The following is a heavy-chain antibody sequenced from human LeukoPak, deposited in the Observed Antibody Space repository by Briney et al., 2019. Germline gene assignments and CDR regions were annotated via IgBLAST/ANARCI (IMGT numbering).Heavy chain of an antibody. Sequence: PSETLSLTCTVSGGSISSYYWSWIRQPPGKGLEWIGYIYYSGSTNYNPSLKSRVTMSVGTSKNQFSLKLSSVTAADTAVYYCARVDMATINFDYWGQGTLVTVSS. J-gene: IGHJ4*02. CDR1: GGSISSYY. D-gene: IGHD5-24*01. CDR2: IYYSGST. V-gene: IGHV4-59*12. CDR3: ARVDMATINFDY.